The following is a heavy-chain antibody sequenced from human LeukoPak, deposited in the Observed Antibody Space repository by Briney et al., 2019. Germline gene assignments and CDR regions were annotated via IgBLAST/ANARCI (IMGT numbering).Heavy chain of an antibody. D-gene: IGHD3-10*01. CDR3: ARDFFYGLGSYNAFDI. CDR2: ISSSSSYI. J-gene: IGHJ3*02. CDR1: GFTFSSYS. Sequence: GGSLRLSCAASGFTFSSYSMNWVRQAPGKGLEWVSSISSSSSYIYYADSVKGRFTISRDNAKNSLYLQMNSLRAEDTAVYYCARDFFYGLGSYNAFDIWGQGTMVTVSS. V-gene: IGHV3-21*01.